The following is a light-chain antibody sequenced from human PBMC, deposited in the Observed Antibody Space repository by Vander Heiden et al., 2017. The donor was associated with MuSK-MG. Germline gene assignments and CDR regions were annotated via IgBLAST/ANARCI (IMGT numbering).Light chain of an antibody. V-gene: IGKV3-11*01. Sequence: EIVLTQSPATLSLSPGDRATLSCRASQSVGISLAWYQQKPGQAPRLLIYDASNRATGTPARFSGSGSGTDFTLTISSLEPEDFAVYYCQERTNWPTFGGGTKVEIK. J-gene: IGKJ4*01. CDR3: QERTNWPT. CDR1: QSVGIS. CDR2: DAS.